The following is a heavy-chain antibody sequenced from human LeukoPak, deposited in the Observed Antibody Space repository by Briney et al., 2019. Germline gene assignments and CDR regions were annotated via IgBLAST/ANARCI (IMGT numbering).Heavy chain of an antibody. CDR2: IYFSGDT. CDR3: ARRNFYYYGSGTYPARFDY. J-gene: IGHJ4*02. Sequence: SETLSPTCTVSGGSIRTGDYYWSWIRQPPGKGLEWIGNIYFSGDTSYNPSLKSRLTISLDTSKNQFSLTLTSVTAADTAFYYCARRNFYYYGSGTYPARFDYWGQGILATVSS. V-gene: IGHV4-30-4*01. D-gene: IGHD3-10*01. CDR1: GGSIRTGDYY.